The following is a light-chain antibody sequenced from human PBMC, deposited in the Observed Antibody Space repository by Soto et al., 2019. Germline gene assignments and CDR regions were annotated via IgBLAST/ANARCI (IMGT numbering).Light chain of an antibody. J-gene: IGKJ1*01. CDR2: TSS. V-gene: IGKV1-39*01. CDR1: RSIGRN. CDR3: QQSYSTPPT. Sequence: DIQMTQSPASLSASVGDRVTISCRASRSIGRNLNWYQQKPGKAPTLLMFTSSNLQSGVPSRFSGSGSGTDFIFTISSLQPEDFATYYCQQSYSTPPTFGQGTKVDIK.